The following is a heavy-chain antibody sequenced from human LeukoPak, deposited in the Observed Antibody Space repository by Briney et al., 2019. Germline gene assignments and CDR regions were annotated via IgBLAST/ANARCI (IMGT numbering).Heavy chain of an antibody. D-gene: IGHD3-16*02. J-gene: IGHJ3*02. CDR1: GFTFSSYA. CDR3: EKSSGDYVLGSYRHAFDI. CDR2: ISGAGGST. Sequence: GGSLRLSCAGSGFTFSSYAMSWVRQAPGKGLEWVSAISGAGGSTYYADSVKGRFTISRDNSKNTLYLQMNSLRAEDTAIYYCEKSSGDYVLGSYRHAFDIWGQGTMVTVSS. V-gene: IGHV3-23*01.